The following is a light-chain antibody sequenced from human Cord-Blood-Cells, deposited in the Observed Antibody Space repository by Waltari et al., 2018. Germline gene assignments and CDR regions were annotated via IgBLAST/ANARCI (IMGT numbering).Light chain of an antibody. CDR2: DVS. CDR1: SSDVGGYTS. Sequence: QSALTQPASVSGSPGPSITIPCTGTSSDVGGYTSVSWYQQHPGKAPKLMIYDVSNRPSGVSNRFSGSKSGNTASLTISGLQAEDEADYYCSSYTSSSTLVVFGGGTKLTVL. V-gene: IGLV2-14*01. J-gene: IGLJ2*01. CDR3: SSYTSSSTLVV.